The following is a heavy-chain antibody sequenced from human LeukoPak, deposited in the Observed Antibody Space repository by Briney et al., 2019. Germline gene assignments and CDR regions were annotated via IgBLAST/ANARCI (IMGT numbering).Heavy chain of an antibody. J-gene: IGHJ4*02. V-gene: IGHV3-9*01. Sequence: PGRSLRLSCAASGFTFDDYAMHWVRHAPGKGLEWVSGISWNSGSIGYADSVKGRFTISRDNAKNSLYLQMNSLRAEDTALYYCAKGGRWLQFFDYWGQGTLVTVSS. D-gene: IGHD5-24*01. CDR3: AKGGRWLQFFDY. CDR2: ISWNSGSI. CDR1: GFTFDDYA.